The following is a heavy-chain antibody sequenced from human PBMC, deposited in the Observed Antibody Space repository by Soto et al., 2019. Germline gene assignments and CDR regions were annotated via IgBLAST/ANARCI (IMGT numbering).Heavy chain of an antibody. J-gene: IGHJ6*02. Sequence: AAVKVSCKASGGTFSMYAISWVRQAPGQGLEWMGGIIPIFGTANYAQKFQGRVTITADESTRTAYMELSSLRSEDTAVYYCARKTESSSGWFYYYGMDVWGQGTTVTVSS. V-gene: IGHV1-69*13. CDR3: ARKTESSSGWFYYYGMDV. CDR1: GGTFSMYA. D-gene: IGHD6-19*01. CDR2: IIPIFGTA.